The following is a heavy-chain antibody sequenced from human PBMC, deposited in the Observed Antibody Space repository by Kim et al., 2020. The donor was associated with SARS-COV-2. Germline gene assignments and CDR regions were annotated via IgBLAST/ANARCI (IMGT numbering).Heavy chain of an antibody. Sequence: SETLSLTCAVYGGSFSGYYWSWIRQPPGKGLEWIGEINHSGSTNYNPSLKSRVTISVDTSKNQFSLKLSSVTAADTAVYYCARGLGLPSRFWGQGTLVTVSS. J-gene: IGHJ4*02. CDR1: GGSFSGYY. D-gene: IGHD2-15*01. V-gene: IGHV4-34*01. CDR2: INHSGST. CDR3: ARGLGLPSRF.